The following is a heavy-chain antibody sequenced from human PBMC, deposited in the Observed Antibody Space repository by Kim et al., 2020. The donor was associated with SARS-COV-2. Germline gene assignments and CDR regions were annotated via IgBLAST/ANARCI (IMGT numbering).Heavy chain of an antibody. J-gene: IGHJ5*02. CDR3: AGTTNWEEHKGFDP. D-gene: IGHD2-8*01. CDR2: IYNSVTT. CDR1: GGSIRNHF. V-gene: IGHV4-4*08. Sequence: SETLSLSCIVSGGSIRNHFWTWIRQSQGKGLERIGHIYNSVTTNYNPSLKTQVTIFSDTSKNEISLKLSSVTASATAVYYCAGTTNWEEHKGFDPWGPGSLVTVSA.